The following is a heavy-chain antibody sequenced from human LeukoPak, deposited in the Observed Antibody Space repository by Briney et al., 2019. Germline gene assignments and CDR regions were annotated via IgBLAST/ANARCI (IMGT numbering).Heavy chain of an antibody. CDR2: IYSGGTT. Sequence: GGSLRLSCAASGFTVSSNFMSWVRQVPGKGLEWVSAIYSGGTTHYAESVKGRFTISRDNSKNTPYLQMNSLRVEDTAVYYCATEKIPDEHRGAFDVWGQGTMVTVSS. CDR3: ATEKIPDEHRGAFDV. CDR1: GFTVSSNF. V-gene: IGHV3-53*01. D-gene: IGHD2-21*01. J-gene: IGHJ3*01.